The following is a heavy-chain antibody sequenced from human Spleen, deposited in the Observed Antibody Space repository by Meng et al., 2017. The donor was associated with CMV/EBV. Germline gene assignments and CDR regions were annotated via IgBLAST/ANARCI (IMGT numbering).Heavy chain of an antibody. D-gene: IGHD6-6*01. Sequence: GSLRLSCAVYGGSFSGYYWSWIRQPPGKGLEWIGEINHSGSTNYNPSLKSRVTISVDTSKNQFSLKLSSVTAADSALYYCATSRIAARRPIQAWYFDLWGRGTLVTVSS. V-gene: IGHV4-34*01. CDR1: GGSFSGYY. CDR3: ATSRIAARRPIQAWYFDL. J-gene: IGHJ2*01. CDR2: INHSGST.